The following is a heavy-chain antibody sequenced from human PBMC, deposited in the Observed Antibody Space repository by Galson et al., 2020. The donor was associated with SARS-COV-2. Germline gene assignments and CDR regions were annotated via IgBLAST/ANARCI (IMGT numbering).Heavy chain of an antibody. J-gene: IGHJ4*02. CDR3: ARQYQAGDYDSSGFYY. Sequence: SETLSLTCAVSRYSISSGYYWGWIRQPPGKGLEWIGTVYHSGTTYYNPSLKSRVTISVDTSKNQFSLQLNSLTDADTAVYYCARQYQAGDYDSSGFYYWGQGTRVSVSP. CDR1: RYSISSGYY. V-gene: IGHV4-38-2*01. CDR2: VYHSGTT. D-gene: IGHD3-22*01.